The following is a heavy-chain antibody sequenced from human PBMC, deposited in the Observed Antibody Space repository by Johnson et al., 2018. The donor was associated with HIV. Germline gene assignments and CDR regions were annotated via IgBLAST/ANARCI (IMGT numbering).Heavy chain of an antibody. CDR2: IWYDRNNK. V-gene: IGHV3-33*06. Sequence: QMLLVESGGGVVQPGKSLRLSCAASGFTFSSYGMHWVRQAPGKGLQWVAAIWYDRNNKYYADSVKGRFTVSRDNSKNTLYLQMNSLRAEDTAIYYCAKSPAKDHGGNSGAFAIWGQGTMVTVSS. D-gene: IGHD4-23*01. CDR1: GFTFSSYG. CDR3: AKSPAKDHGGNSGAFAI. J-gene: IGHJ3*02.